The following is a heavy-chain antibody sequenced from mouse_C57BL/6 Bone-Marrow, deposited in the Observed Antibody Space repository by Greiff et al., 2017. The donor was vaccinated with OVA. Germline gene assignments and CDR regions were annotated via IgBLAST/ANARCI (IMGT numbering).Heavy chain of an antibody. D-gene: IGHD1-1*01. Sequence: EVQLVESGGDLAKPGGSLKLSCAASGFTFSSYGMSWVRQTPDKRLEWVATISSGGSYTYYPDSVKGRFTISRDNAKNTLYLQMSSLKSEDTAMYYCARTLNAAGVATFDYRGKGTTLTVAS. V-gene: IGHV5-6*01. CDR2: ISSGGSYT. CDR3: ARTLNAAGVATFDY. J-gene: IGHJ2*01. CDR1: GFTFSSYG.